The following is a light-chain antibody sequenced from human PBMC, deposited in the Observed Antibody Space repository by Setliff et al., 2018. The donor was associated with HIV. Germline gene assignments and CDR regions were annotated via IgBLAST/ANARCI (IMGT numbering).Light chain of an antibody. J-gene: IGLJ1*01. CDR1: SSDVGAYNY. CDR3: NSFTSTTIYV. CDR2: EGT. V-gene: IGLV2-14*03. Sequence: QSALAQPPSASGSPGQSVTISCTGTSSDVGAYNYVSWYQQHPGQAPKLIIFEGTKRPSGVSTRFSGSRSGNTASLTISGLQAEDEADYYCNSFTSTTIYVFGTGTKVTVL.